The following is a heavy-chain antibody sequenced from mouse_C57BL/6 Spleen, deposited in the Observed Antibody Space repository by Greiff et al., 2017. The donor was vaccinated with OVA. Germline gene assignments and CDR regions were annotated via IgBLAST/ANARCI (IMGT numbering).Heavy chain of an antibody. V-gene: IGHV1-66*01. Sequence: QVQLKESGPELVKPGASVKISCKASGYSFTSYYIHWVKQRPGQGLEWIGWIYPGSGNTKYNEKFKGKATLTADTSSSTAYMQLSSLTSEDSAVYYCAREDSSGYYWGQGTTLTVSS. CDR1: GYSFTSYY. D-gene: IGHD3-2*02. CDR2: IYPGSGNT. CDR3: AREDSSGYY. J-gene: IGHJ2*01.